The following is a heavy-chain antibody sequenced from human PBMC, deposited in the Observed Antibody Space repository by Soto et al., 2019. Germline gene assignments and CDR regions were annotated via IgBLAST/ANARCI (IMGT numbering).Heavy chain of an antibody. CDR1: GFTFSSYW. CDR3: ARTLNLVATIFPDWFDY. V-gene: IGHV3-7*01. J-gene: IGHJ4*02. Sequence: GGSLRLSCAASGFTFSSYWMSWVRQAPGKGLEWVANIKQDGSEKYYVDSVKGRFTISRDNAKNSLYLQMNSLRAEDTAVYYCARTLNLVATIFPDWFDYWGQGTLVTVSS. CDR2: IKQDGSEK. D-gene: IGHD5-12*01.